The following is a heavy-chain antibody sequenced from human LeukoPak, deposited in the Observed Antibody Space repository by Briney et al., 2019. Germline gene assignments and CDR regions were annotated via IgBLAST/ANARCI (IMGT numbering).Heavy chain of an antibody. D-gene: IGHD2-15*01. CDR1: GGTFSSYA. CDR2: IIPILGIA. CDR3: ARDHYCSGGSCYTRVYRFDH. J-gene: IGHJ4*02. Sequence: SVKVSCKASGGTFSSYAISWVRQAPGQGLEWMGRIIPILGIANYAQKFQGRVTITADKSTSTAYMELRSLRSEDTAVYYCARDHYCSGGSCYTRVYRFDHWGQGTLVTVSS. V-gene: IGHV1-69*04.